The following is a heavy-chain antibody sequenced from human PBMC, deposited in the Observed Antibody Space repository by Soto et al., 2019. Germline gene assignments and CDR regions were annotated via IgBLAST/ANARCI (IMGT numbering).Heavy chain of an antibody. CDR2: FYYTGRT. Sequence: QLQLRESGPGLVKPSETLSLTCTVSGGSISSSTYYWGWIRQPPGKGLEWIGSFYYTGRTYYNPSLKGRVTISVDTSKHQLSLRLSSVTAADTAVYYCASCYDSSGLMGLNWFDPWGQGTLVTVSS. CDR1: GGSISSSTYY. CDR3: ASCYDSSGLMGLNWFDP. V-gene: IGHV4-39*01. D-gene: IGHD3-22*01. J-gene: IGHJ5*02.